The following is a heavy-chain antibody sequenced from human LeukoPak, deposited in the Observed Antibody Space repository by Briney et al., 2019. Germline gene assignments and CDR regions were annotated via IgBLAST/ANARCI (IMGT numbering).Heavy chain of an antibody. J-gene: IGHJ6*02. CDR3: ARDRFGVVIMNYYYYYGMDV. Sequence: ASETLSLTCAVYGGSFSGYYWSWIRQPPGKGLEWIGEINHSGSTNYNPSLKSRVTISVDTSKTQFSLKLSSVTAADTAVYYCARDRFGVVIMNYYYYYGMDVWGQGTTVTVSS. CDR2: INHSGST. D-gene: IGHD3-3*01. V-gene: IGHV4-34*01. CDR1: GGSFSGYY.